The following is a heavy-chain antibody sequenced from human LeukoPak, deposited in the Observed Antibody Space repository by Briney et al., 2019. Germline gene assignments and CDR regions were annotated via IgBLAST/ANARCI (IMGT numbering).Heavy chain of an antibody. V-gene: IGHV4-61*05. CDR1: GGSISSSSYY. CDR3: ARNYEFDP. Sequence: SETLSLTCTVSGGSISSSSYYWGWIRQPPGKGLEWIGYIYYSGSTNYNPSLKSRVTISVDTSKNQFSLKLSSVTAADTAVYYCARNYEFDPWGQGTLVTVSS. CDR2: IYYSGST. D-gene: IGHD3-3*01. J-gene: IGHJ5*02.